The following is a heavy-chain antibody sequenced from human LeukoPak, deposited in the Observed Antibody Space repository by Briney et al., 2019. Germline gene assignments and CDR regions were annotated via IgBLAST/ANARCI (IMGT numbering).Heavy chain of an antibody. D-gene: IGHD3-9*01. J-gene: IGHJ4*02. Sequence: SETLSLTCTVSGASVSDSLSYWGWVRPPPGKGLEWVANVYYTGSTYYNPSLKSRVTMSVDTSKNQFSLKMTSVTAADTAIYYCARLTKGRYFDYIFAFWGQGILVTVSS. CDR1: GASVSDSLSY. CDR3: ARLTKGRYFDYIFAF. V-gene: IGHV4-39*01. CDR2: VYYTGST.